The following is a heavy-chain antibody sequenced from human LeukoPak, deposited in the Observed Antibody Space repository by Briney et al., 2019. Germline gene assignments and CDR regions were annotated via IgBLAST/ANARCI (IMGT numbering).Heavy chain of an antibody. J-gene: IGHJ1*01. CDR1: GFTFSSYW. CDR2: IKSDGST. CDR3: ARAPSEIGGYYPEYFRH. Sequence: QAGGSLRLSCAASGFTFSSYWKHWVRQAPGKGLVWVSRIKSDGSTNYADSVKGRFTISRDNAKNTVSLQMNSLRAEDTGVYYCARAPSEIGGYYPEYFRHWGQGTLVTVSS. V-gene: IGHV3-74*01. D-gene: IGHD3-22*01.